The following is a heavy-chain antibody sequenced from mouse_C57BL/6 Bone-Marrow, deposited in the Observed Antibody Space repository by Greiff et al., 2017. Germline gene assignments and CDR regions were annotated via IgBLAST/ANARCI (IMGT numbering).Heavy chain of an antibody. J-gene: IGHJ3*01. Sequence: VQLQQSGPGLVKPSQSLSLTCSVTGYSITSGYYWNWIRQFPGNKLEWMGYISYDGSNNYNPSLKNRISITRDTSKNQFFLKLNSVTTEDTATYYCAGDGYYVWFAYWGQGTLVTVSA. V-gene: IGHV3-6*01. CDR3: AGDGYYVWFAY. D-gene: IGHD2-3*01. CDR2: ISYDGSN. CDR1: GYSITSGYY.